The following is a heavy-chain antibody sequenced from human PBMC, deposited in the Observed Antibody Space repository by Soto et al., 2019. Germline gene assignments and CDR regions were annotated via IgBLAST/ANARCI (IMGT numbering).Heavy chain of an antibody. J-gene: IGHJ4*02. CDR3: ARGLGLYYFDY. V-gene: IGHV1-3*01. Sequence: GASVKVSCKASGYTFTSYAMHWARQAPGQRLEWMGWINAGNGNTKYSQKFQGRVTITRDTSASTAYMELSSLRSEDTAVCYCARGLGLYYFDYWGQGTLVTVSS. CDR1: GYTFTSYA. CDR2: INAGNGNT. D-gene: IGHD1-26*01.